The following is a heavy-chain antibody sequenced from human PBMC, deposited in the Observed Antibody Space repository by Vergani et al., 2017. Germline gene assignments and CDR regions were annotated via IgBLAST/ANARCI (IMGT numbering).Heavy chain of an antibody. CDR2: ISGSGGST. V-gene: IGHV3-23*01. D-gene: IGHD6-6*01. Sequence: EVQLLESGGGLVQPGGSLRLSCAASGFPFSSYAMSWVRQAPGKGLEWVSAISGSGGSTYYADSVKGRFTISRDNSKNTLYLQMNSLRAEDTAVYYCAKGEYSRGSGGGEDFDYWGQGTLVTVSS. CDR3: AKGEYSRGSGGGEDFDY. CDR1: GFPFSSYA. J-gene: IGHJ4*02.